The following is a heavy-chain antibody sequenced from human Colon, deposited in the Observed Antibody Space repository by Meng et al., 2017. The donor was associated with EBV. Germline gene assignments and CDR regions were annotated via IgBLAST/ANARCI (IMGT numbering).Heavy chain of an antibody. CDR2: IGSSDNT. CDR3: AKKSYTSGWSHFDY. D-gene: IGHD6-19*01. Sequence: EVQLLESGGGLVQPGXSLRLSCAASGFTSSSYGMSWVRRAPGKGLEWVSTIGSSDNTYYADSVKGRFTISRDNSKNTLYLQMNSLRAEDTAVYYCAKKSYTSGWSHFDYWGQGTLVTVSS. CDR1: GFTSSSYG. J-gene: IGHJ4*02. V-gene: IGHV3-23*01.